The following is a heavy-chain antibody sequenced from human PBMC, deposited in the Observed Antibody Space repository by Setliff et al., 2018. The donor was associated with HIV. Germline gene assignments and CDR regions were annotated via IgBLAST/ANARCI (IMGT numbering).Heavy chain of an antibody. D-gene: IGHD3-10*01. Sequence: ASVKVSCKASGYTFTSYDINWVRQATGQGLEWMGWMNPNSGNTGYAQKFQGRVTITRNTSISTAYMELSTLRSEDTAIYYCARQPPLSVLQVWFGDYWGQGMLVTVSS. CDR3: ARQPPLSVLQVWFGDY. V-gene: IGHV1-8*02. CDR1: GYTFTSYD. CDR2: MNPNSGNT. J-gene: IGHJ4*02.